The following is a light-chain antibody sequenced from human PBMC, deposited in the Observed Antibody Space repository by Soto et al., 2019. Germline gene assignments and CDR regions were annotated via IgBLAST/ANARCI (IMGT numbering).Light chain of an antibody. CDR3: CLYIGATTYV. Sequence: QSVLAQPASVTGFPGQSITISCTGSSGFVRSFTLVSSYPQHPGKAPKVMISEGHRRPSGVSDRFSGSTSVNSASLTISGLQADDEADYYCCLYIGATTYVFGTGTKVTVL. J-gene: IGLJ1*01. CDR1: SGFVRSFTL. CDR2: EGH. V-gene: IGLV2-23*01.